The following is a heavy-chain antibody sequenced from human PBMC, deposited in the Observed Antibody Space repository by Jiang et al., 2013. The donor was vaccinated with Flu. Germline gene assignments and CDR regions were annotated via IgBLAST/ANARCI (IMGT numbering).Heavy chain of an antibody. J-gene: IGHJ4*02. CDR1: GGSISSGGYY. CDR2: IITWEH. CDR3: ARDFDY. V-gene: IGHV4-31*03. Sequence: TCTVSGGSISSGGYYWSWIRQHPGKGLEWIGYIITWEHLLQPSLKSRVTISVDTSKNQXSLKLSSVTAADTAVYYCARDFDYWGQGTLVTVSS.